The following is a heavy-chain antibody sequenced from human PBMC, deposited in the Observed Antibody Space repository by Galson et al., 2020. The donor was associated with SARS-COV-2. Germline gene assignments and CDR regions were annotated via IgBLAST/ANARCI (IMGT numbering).Heavy chain of an antibody. J-gene: IGHJ4*02. Sequence: GESLKISCAASGFAFSSYTMNWVRQAPGKGLEWVASLDTSSTYIYHADSLKGRFTISRDNAENLLYLQMNSLRAEDTAVYYCARSPPASTSGTSIYFDYWCQGTQVTVSS. V-gene: IGHV3-21*01. CDR1: GFAFSSYT. CDR2: LDTSSTYI. CDR3: ARSPPASTSGTSIYFDY. D-gene: IGHD3-10*01.